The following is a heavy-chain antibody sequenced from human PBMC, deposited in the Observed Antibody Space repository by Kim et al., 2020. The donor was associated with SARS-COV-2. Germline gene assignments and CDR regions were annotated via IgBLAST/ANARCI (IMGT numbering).Heavy chain of an antibody. Sequence: SETLSLTCTVSGGSISSGGYYWSWIRQHPGKGLEWIGYIYYSGSTYYNPSLKSRVTISVDTSKNQFSLKLSSVTAADTAVYYSARDFRQYSSGWSSSFDPWGQGTLVTVSS. CDR2: IYYSGST. CDR1: GGSISSGGYY. D-gene: IGHD6-19*01. V-gene: IGHV4-31*03. J-gene: IGHJ5*02. CDR3: ARDFRQYSSGWSSSFDP.